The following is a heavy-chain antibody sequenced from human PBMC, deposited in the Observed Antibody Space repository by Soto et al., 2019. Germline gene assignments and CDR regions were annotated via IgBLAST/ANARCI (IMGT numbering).Heavy chain of an antibody. Sequence: QVQLVQSGAEVKKPGASVKVSCKASGYTFTSYAMHWVRQAPGQRLEWMGWINAGNGNTKYSQKFQGRVTITRDTSASTDYMELSSLRSEDTAVYYCARDNAPGGELLDYWGQGTLVTVSS. CDR3: ARDNAPGGELLDY. D-gene: IGHD1-26*01. J-gene: IGHJ4*02. CDR1: GYTFTSYA. CDR2: INAGNGNT. V-gene: IGHV1-3*01.